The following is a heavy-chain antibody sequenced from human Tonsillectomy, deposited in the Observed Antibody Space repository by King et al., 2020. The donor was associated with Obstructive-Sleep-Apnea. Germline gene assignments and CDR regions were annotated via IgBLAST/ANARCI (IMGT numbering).Heavy chain of an antibody. V-gene: IGHV4-39*07. D-gene: IGHD3-9*01. J-gene: IGHJ3*02. CDR3: ARGRDILPEDAFDI. CDR1: GGSISNSNYY. Sequence: QLQESGPGLVKPSETLSLTCIVSGGSISNSNYYWGWIRQPPGKGLQWIGNIYYSGSTYYNPSLKSRVTISFDTSKNQFSLRLTSLTAADRAVYYCARGRDILPEDAFDIWGQGTMVTVSS. CDR2: IYYSGST.